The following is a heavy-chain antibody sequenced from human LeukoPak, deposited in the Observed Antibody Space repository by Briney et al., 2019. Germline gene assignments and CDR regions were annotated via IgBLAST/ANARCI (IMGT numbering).Heavy chain of an antibody. CDR2: ISTSSSYI. Sequence: PGGSLRLSCAASGFTFSSYSMNWVRQAPGKGLEWVSSISTSSSYIYYADSVKGRFTISRDNAKNSLYLQMNSLRAEDTAVYYCARDTCSGESCYAFEYRGQGTLVTVSS. D-gene: IGHD2-15*01. V-gene: IGHV3-21*01. CDR3: ARDTCSGESCYAFEY. CDR1: GFTFSSYS. J-gene: IGHJ4*02.